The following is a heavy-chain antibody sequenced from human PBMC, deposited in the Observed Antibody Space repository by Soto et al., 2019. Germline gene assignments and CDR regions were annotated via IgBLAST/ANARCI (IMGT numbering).Heavy chain of an antibody. CDR2: IYNSGST. CDR1: GGSISSYY. J-gene: IGHJ5*02. V-gene: IGHV4-59*01. CDR3: AGGRWFDP. Sequence: QVQLQESGPGLVKPSETLSLTCTVSGGSISSYYWSWIRQPPGKGLEWIGYIYNSGSTNYNPSLRSRVTISVDTSKNQFSLKLSSVTAADTAVYYCAGGRWFDPWGQGTLVTVSS.